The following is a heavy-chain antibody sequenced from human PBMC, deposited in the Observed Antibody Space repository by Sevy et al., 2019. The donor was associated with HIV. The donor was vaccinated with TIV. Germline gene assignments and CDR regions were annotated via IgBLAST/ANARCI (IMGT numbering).Heavy chain of an antibody. CDR2: INSDGSST. D-gene: IGHD6-19*01. J-gene: IGHJ4*02. CDR1: GFTFSSYW. CDR3: ARGGYSSGWYPN. V-gene: IGHV3-74*01. Sequence: GGSLRLSCAASGFTFSSYWMHWVRQAPGKGLVWVSRINSDGSSTNYALSVKGRFTISRDNAKNTLYLQMNSLRAEDTAVYYCARGGYSSGWYPNWGQGTLVTVSS.